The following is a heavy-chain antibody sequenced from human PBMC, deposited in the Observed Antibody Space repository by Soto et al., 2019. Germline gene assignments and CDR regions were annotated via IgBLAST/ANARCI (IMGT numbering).Heavy chain of an antibody. D-gene: IGHD4-17*01. CDR3: ARPNDDYGDYREYRGVWFDP. J-gene: IGHJ5*02. Sequence: PSETLSLTCTVSGGSISSGGYYWSWIRQHPGKGLEWIGYIYYSGSTYYNPSLKSRVTISVDTSKNQFSLKLSSVTAADTAVYYCARPNDDYGDYREYRGVWFDPWGQETLVTVSS. V-gene: IGHV4-39*01. CDR2: IYYSGST. CDR1: GGSISSGGYY.